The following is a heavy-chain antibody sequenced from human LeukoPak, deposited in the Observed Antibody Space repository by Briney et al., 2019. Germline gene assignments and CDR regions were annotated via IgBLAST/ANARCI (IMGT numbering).Heavy chain of an antibody. J-gene: IGHJ4*02. D-gene: IGHD5-18*01. Sequence: PGGSLRLSCAASGFTFSDYYMSWVRQAPGKGLEWVSAISGSGGSTYYADSVKGRFTISRDNSKNTLYLQMNSLRAEDTAVYYCAKDRGYSYGYYDYWGQGTLVTVSS. CDR1: GFTFSDYY. V-gene: IGHV3-23*01. CDR2: ISGSGGST. CDR3: AKDRGYSYGYYDY.